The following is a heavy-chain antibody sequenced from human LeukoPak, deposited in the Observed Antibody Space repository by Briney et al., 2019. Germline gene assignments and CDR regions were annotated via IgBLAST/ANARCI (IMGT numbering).Heavy chain of an antibody. CDR3: ARAPKELVRNRPRSDY. CDR2: INPSGGST. Sequence: ASVKVSCKASGYTFTSYYMHWVRQAPGQGLEWMGIINPSGGSTSYAQKFPGRDTLTTDTSTSTAYMELRSLRSDDTAVYYCARAPKELVRNRPRSDYWGQGTLVTVSS. CDR1: GYTFTSYY. J-gene: IGHJ4*02. D-gene: IGHD1-14*01. V-gene: IGHV1-46*01.